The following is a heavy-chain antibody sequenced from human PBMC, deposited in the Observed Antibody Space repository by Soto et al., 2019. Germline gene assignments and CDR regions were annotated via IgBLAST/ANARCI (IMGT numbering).Heavy chain of an antibody. V-gene: IGHV3-30*18. CDR3: AKEGITRKPFHDY. CDR1: GFTFSSYG. Sequence: PGGSLRLSCAASGFTFSSYGMRWVRQAPGKGLEWVAVISYDGSNKYYADSVKGRFTISRDNSKNTLYLQMNSLRAEDTAVYYCAKEGITRKPFHDYWGQGTLVTVSS. D-gene: IGHD1-20*01. J-gene: IGHJ4*02. CDR2: ISYDGSNK.